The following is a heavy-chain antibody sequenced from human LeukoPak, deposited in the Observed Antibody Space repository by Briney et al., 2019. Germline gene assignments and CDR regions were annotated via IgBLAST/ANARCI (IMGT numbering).Heavy chain of an antibody. D-gene: IGHD3-22*01. J-gene: IGHJ2*01. V-gene: IGHV4-39*01. CDR3: ARGVTMIVVVIHDWYFDL. CDR2: IYYTRST. Sequence: SETLSLTCTVSGGSISSGSYYWGWIRQPPGKGLEWIGSIYYTRSTYYNPSLKSRVTISVDTSKNQFSLKLTSVTAADTAVYYCARGVTMIVVVIHDWYFDLWGRGTLVTVSS. CDR1: GGSISSGSYY.